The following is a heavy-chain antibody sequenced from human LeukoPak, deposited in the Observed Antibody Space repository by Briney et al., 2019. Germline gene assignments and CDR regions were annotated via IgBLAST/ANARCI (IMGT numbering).Heavy chain of an antibody. D-gene: IGHD3-10*01. Sequence: GGSLRLSCEASGFKFSSFWMSWVRQTPQKGLEWVANIKQDGSEKHYLDSVEGRFSISRDNAEKSISLEMNSLRVDDTAVYYCVRDLTLVRQGTFDYWGQGILVP. CDR1: GFKFSSFW. CDR2: IKQDGSEK. CDR3: VRDLTLVRQGTFDY. J-gene: IGHJ4*02. V-gene: IGHV3-7*01.